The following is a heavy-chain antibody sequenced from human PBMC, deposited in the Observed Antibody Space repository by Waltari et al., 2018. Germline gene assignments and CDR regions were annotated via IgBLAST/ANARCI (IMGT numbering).Heavy chain of an antibody. CDR2: IYHSGST. Sequence: QVQLQQWGAGLLKPSETLSLTCTVSGGSISSYYWSWIRQPAGKGLEWIGEIYHSGSTNYNPSLKSRVTISVDKSKNQFSLKLSSVTAADTAVYYCARDRAFDIWGQGTMVTVSS. CDR1: GGSISSYY. CDR3: ARDRAFDI. J-gene: IGHJ3*02. V-gene: IGHV4-59*10.